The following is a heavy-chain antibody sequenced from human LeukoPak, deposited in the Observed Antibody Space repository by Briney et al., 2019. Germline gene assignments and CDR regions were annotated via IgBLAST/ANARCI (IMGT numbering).Heavy chain of an antibody. D-gene: IGHD3-22*01. CDR2: INHSGST. CDR3: ASLPYDSSGYQGLIDY. CDR1: GGSFSGYY. J-gene: IGHJ4*02. Sequence: PSETLSLTCAVYGGSFSGYYWSWIRQPPGKGLEWIGEINHSGSTNYNPSLKSRVTISVDTSKNQFSLKLSSVTAADTAVYYCASLPYDSSGYQGLIDYWGQGTLVTVSS. V-gene: IGHV4-34*01.